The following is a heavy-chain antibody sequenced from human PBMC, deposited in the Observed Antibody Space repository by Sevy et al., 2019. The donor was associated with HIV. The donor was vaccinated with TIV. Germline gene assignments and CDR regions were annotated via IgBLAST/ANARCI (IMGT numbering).Heavy chain of an antibody. V-gene: IGHV4-34*01. CDR3: VRDSSGWLKPVGYFDY. CDR2: INHSGST. J-gene: IGHJ4*02. CDR1: GGSFSGYY. Sequence: SETLSLTCAVYGGSFSGYYWSWIRQPPGKGLEWIGEINHSGSTNYNPSLKSRVTISVDTSKNQFSLKLSSVTAADTAVYYCVRDSSGWLKPVGYFDYWGQGTLVTVSS. D-gene: IGHD6-19*01.